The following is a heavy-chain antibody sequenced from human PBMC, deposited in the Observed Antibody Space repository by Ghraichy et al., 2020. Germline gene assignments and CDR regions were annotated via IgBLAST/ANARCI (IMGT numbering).Heavy chain of an antibody. V-gene: IGHV4-34*01. CDR3: ACVRAGPDYWLFDS. D-gene: IGHD3-22*01. J-gene: IGHJ2*01. Sequence: SETLSLTCAVYAGSFSGYYWSWIRQPPGKGLEWIGEVNHGGSTNYSPSLKSRVIISVDTSKNQFSLKLSSLTAADTAVYYCACVRAGPDYWLFDSWGRGTQVTVSS. CDR2: VNHGGST. CDR1: AGSFSGYY.